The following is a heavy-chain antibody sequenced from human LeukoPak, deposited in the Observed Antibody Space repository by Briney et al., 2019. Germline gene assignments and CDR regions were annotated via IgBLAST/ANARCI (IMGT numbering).Heavy chain of an antibody. D-gene: IGHD3-3*01. V-gene: IGHV3-23*01. Sequence: GGSLRLSCAASGFTFSSYTMNWVRQAPGKGPEWVAAIRDSGAITYYADSVKGRFIVSRDNSQNTLYLQMHGLRAEDTAVYYCATTYYDFWSGSPPYYFDYWGQGTLATVSS. CDR1: GFTFSSYT. CDR3: ATTYYDFWSGSPPYYFDY. J-gene: IGHJ4*02. CDR2: IRDSGAIT.